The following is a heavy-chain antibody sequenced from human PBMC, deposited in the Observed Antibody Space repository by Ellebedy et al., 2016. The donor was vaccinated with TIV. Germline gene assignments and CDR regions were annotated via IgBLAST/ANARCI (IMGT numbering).Heavy chain of an antibody. Sequence: PGGSLRLSCEASGFTFSNYGMSWVRQAPGKGLEWVANIGEDGSVKNYGDSVRGRVTVSRDNVKNSLYLQVDSLRADDTAVYYCVRDEGLILNYRFDYWGQGTLVTVSS. D-gene: IGHD3-10*01. CDR3: VRDEGLILNYRFDY. V-gene: IGHV3-7*01. CDR1: GFTFSNYG. J-gene: IGHJ4*02. CDR2: IGEDGSVK.